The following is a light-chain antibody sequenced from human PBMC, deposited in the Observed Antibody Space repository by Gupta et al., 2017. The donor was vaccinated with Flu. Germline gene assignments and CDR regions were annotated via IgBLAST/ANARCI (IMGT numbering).Light chain of an antibody. Sequence: SYALTQAPSVSVAPGQTATFTCGGDNIGSKSVHWYQQRPGQAPVVVVYEDSERPSGIPERFSGSNSGNTATLTISRVEAGDEADYYCQVWDTSGNHPGVFGGGTKLTVL. J-gene: IGLJ3*02. CDR1: NIGSKS. CDR3: QVWDTSGNHPGV. CDR2: EDS. V-gene: IGLV3-21*02.